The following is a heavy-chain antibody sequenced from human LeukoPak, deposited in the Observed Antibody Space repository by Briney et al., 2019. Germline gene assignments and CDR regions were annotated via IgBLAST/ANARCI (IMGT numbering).Heavy chain of an antibody. CDR1: GYTFTRYY. CDR2: INPNSGGT. J-gene: IGHJ4*02. Sequence: GASVKVSCKASGYTFTRYYMHWVRQSPGHELEWMGWINPNSGGTNYAQKFQGRVTMTSDTSISTAYMELSRLRSDDTAVYYCARVGYSIAVAGPTDYYFDYWGQGTLVTVSS. CDR3: ARVGYSIAVAGPTDYYFDY. D-gene: IGHD6-19*01. V-gene: IGHV1-2*02.